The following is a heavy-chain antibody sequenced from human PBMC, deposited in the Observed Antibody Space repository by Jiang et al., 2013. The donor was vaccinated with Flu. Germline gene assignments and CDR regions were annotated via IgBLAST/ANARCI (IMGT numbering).Heavy chain of an antibody. Sequence: TNYNGSLKSRVTVSVDTSKKHFSLQLSSVTAADTAVYYCARARAPEVAAYYFDYWGRGALVTVSS. J-gene: IGHJ4*02. V-gene: IGHV4-61*03. CDR2: T. D-gene: IGHD6-25*01. CDR3: ARARAPEVAAYYFDY.